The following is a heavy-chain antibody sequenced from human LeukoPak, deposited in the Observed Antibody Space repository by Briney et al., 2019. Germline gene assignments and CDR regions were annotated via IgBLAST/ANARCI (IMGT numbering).Heavy chain of an antibody. CDR2: ITSDGTTS. V-gene: IGHV3-74*01. CDR3: ASPKPDY. J-gene: IGHJ4*02. Sequence: PAGSLRLSCAASGFTFSSWYMYWVRQRPGKGLEWLCRITSDGTTSYYADSVRGRFTISRDNAKNTLYLQMNSLTDEDTAVYYCASPKPDYWGQGTLVTVSS. CDR1: GFTFSSWY.